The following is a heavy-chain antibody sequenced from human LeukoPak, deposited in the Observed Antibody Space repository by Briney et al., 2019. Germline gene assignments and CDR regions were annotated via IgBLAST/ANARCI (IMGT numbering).Heavy chain of an antibody. V-gene: IGHV4-38-2*02. Sequence: SETLSLICSVSGYSITSGYYWAWIRQPPGKGLEWIGEINHSGSTNYNPSLKSRVTISVDTSKNQFSLKLSSVTAADTAVYYCARGLTGRIAAAGTWGQGTLVTVSS. D-gene: IGHD6-13*01. CDR1: GYSITSGYY. CDR2: INHSGST. CDR3: ARGLTGRIAAAGT. J-gene: IGHJ4*02.